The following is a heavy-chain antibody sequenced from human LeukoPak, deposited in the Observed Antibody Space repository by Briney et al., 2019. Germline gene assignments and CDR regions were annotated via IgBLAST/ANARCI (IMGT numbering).Heavy chain of an antibody. CDR2: IYSGGST. D-gene: IGHD3-22*01. CDR1: GFTLSSNY. J-gene: IGHJ4*02. Sequence: PGGSLRLSCVASGFTLSSNYMSWVRQAPGKGLEWVSVIYSGGSTYYADSVKGRFTISRDNSKNTLYLQMNSLRAEDSAVYYCARDEYYYDGSAYHYYFDSWGQGTLVTVSS. V-gene: IGHV3-66*01. CDR3: ARDEYYYDGSAYHYYFDS.